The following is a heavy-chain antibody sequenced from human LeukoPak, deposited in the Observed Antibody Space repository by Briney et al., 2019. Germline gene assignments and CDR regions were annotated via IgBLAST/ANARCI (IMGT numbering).Heavy chain of an antibody. CDR1: GGSISSYY. CDR2: IYYSGST. Sequence: KPSETLSLTCTVSGGSISSYYWSWIRQPPGKGLEWIGYIYYSGSTNYNPSLKSRVTISVDTSKNQFSLKLSSVTAADTAVYYCARLKSRGLLPAFDIWGQGTMVTVSS. D-gene: IGHD1-26*01. J-gene: IGHJ3*02. CDR3: ARLKSRGLLPAFDI. V-gene: IGHV4-59*08.